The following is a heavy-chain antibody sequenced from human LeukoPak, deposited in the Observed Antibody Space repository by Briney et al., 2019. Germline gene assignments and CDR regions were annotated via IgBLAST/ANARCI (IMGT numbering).Heavy chain of an antibody. V-gene: IGHV4-59*01. J-gene: IGHJ4*02. CDR2: IYYSRST. D-gene: IGHD3-22*01. CDR1: GGSISSYY. CDR3: ARGLDYYDSSGYYYGKYFDY. Sequence: SETLSLTCTVSGGSISSYYWSWIRQPPGKGLEWIGYIYYSRSTNYNPSLKSRVTISVDTSKNQFSLKLSSVTAADTAVYYCARGLDYYDSSGYYYGKYFDYWGQGTLVTVSS.